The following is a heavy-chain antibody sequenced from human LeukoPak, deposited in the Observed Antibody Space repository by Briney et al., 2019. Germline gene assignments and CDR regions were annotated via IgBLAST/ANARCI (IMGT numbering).Heavy chain of an antibody. D-gene: IGHD3-22*01. CDR2: ISSSSSTI. CDR3: ARDTFLMIVVPDAFDI. CDR1: GFTFSSYS. J-gene: IGHJ3*02. V-gene: IGHV3-48*01. Sequence: GGSLRLSCAASGFTFSSYSMNWVRQAPGKGLEWVSYISSSSSTIYYADSVKGRFTISRDNAKNSLYLQMNSLRAEDTAVYYCARDTFLMIVVPDAFDIWGQGTMVTVSS.